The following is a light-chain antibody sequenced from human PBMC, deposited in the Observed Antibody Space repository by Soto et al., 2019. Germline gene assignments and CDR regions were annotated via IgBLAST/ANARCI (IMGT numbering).Light chain of an antibody. CDR3: QQYGTSPRWT. Sequence: EFVFTQSPGTLSLSPGERATLSCRASQSVYNNLAWYQQKPGQAPRLLIFGASTRANGVPDTFSGSGSGTDFTLTISRLDPEDFAVYYCQQYGTSPRWTFGQGTKVDI. CDR1: QSVYNN. J-gene: IGKJ1*01. CDR2: GAS. V-gene: IGKV3-20*01.